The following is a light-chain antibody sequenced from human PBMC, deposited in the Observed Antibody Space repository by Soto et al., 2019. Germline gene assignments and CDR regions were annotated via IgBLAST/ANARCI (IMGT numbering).Light chain of an antibody. J-gene: IGLJ2*01. CDR2: DVS. Sequence: VLTQPASVSGSPGQSITISCTGTSSDVGGYNYVSWYQQHPGKAPKLMIYDVSNRPSGVSNRFSGSKSGNTASLTISGLQAEDEADYYCSSYTSSSTYVVFGGGTKLTVL. V-gene: IGLV2-14*01. CDR3: SSYTSSSTYVV. CDR1: SSDVGGYNY.